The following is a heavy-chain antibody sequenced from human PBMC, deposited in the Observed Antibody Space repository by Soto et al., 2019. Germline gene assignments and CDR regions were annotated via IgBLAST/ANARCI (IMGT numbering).Heavy chain of an antibody. V-gene: IGHV3-7*01. Sequence: ETLSLTCAVYGGSFSGYYWSWVRQAPGEGLEWVANINYDGSEKYYVDSVRGRFTISRDNAKNSLYLQMNNLRAEDTAVYYCARELVVGPAEYFQHWGKGTLVTVSS. CDR2: INYDGSEK. D-gene: IGHD2-15*01. J-gene: IGHJ1*01. CDR3: ARELVVGPAEYFQH. CDR1: GGSFSGYY.